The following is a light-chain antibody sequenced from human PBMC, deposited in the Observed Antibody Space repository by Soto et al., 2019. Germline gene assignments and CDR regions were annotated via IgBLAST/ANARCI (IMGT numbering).Light chain of an antibody. V-gene: IGKV1-5*01. CDR1: QSIRSW. J-gene: IGKJ4*01. CDR3: QQYESYSPLT. CDR2: DAS. Sequence: DVKVSQSPSTLSASIGDRVTMTCRASQSIRSWLAWYQQKPGKAPKLLIYDASSLESGVPSRFSGRRSGTEFTLTISSLQPDDFGTYYCQQYESYSPLTFGGGTKVAIK.